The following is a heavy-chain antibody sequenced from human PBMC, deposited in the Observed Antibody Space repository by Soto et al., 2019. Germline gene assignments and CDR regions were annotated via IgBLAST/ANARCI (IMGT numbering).Heavy chain of an antibody. Sequence: QVQLQASGPGLVKPSQTLSLTCTVSRGSINSGGYYWSWIRQHPGKGLEWIGNIYYSGSTYYNPSRKSRLTRSVDTSKNQFSLRLTSVTAADTAVYYCARVDWNVRYYYAMDVWGQGTTVTVSS. CDR1: RGSINSGGYY. V-gene: IGHV4-31*03. D-gene: IGHD1-1*01. J-gene: IGHJ6*02. CDR3: ARVDWNVRYYYAMDV. CDR2: IYYSGST.